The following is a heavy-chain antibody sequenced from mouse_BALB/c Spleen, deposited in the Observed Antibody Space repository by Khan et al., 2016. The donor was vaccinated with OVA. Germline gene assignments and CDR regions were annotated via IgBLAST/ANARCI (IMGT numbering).Heavy chain of an antibody. Sequence: QVQLKESGAELARPGASVKMSCKASAYTFTSYTIPWIKNRPGQGLEWIGYINPSNGYTNYNQKFKDKATLPTDKSSTTAYLQLSSLTSDDSAVYNCVRDGAYHRNDGWFAYWGQGTLVTVSA. V-gene: IGHV1-4*01. CDR3: VRDGAYHRNDGWFAY. CDR1: AYTFTSYT. J-gene: IGHJ3*01. CDR2: INPSNGYT. D-gene: IGHD2-14*01.